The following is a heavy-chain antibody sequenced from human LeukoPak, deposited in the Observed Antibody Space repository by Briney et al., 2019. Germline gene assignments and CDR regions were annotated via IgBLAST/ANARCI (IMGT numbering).Heavy chain of an antibody. V-gene: IGHV3-7*01. CDR1: GFPFSNYW. CDR3: ARVGLAGWYFDL. D-gene: IGHD3/OR15-3a*01. J-gene: IGHJ2*01. CDR2: IKQGGSEK. Sequence: GGSLRLSCAASGFPFSNYWMSWVRQAPGKGLEWVANIKQGGSEKDYVDSVKGRFTISRDNAKNSLYLQMNSLRAEDTAVYYCARVGLAGWYFDLWGRGTLVIVSS.